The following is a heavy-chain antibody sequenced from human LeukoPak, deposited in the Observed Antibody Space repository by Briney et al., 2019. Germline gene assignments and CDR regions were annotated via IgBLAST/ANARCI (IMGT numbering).Heavy chain of an antibody. CDR2: IIPIFGTA. J-gene: IGHJ4*02. D-gene: IGHD5-12*01. CDR3: ASTDPTTEFDY. V-gene: IGHV1-69*06. CDR1: GGTFSSYD. Sequence: SVKVSCKASGGTFSSYDISWVRQAPGQGLEWMGGIIPIFGTANYAQKFQGRVTITADKSTSTAYMELSSLRSEDTAVYYCASTDPTTEFDYWGQGTLVTVSS.